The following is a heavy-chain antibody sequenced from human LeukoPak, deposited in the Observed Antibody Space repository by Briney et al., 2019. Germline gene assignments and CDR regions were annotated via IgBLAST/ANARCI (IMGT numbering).Heavy chain of an antibody. CDR2: ISPTFDTT. J-gene: IGHJ3*02. Sequence: ASLRVSCKASGCTFSGYAISWVRQGPGQGLEWMGRISPTFDTTNYAQKFQGRVTITADKSTSTAYMELSSLRSEDTAVYYCARDLIYCGGLGNAFAIWPERPAVTVSS. CDR1: GCTFSGYA. CDR3: ARDLIYCGGLGNAFAI. V-gene: IGHV1-69*06. D-gene: IGHD2-21*01.